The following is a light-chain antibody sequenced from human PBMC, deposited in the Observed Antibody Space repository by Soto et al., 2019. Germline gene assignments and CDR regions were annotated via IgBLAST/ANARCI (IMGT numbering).Light chain of an antibody. Sequence: QSALTQPASVSGSPGQSITISCTGTSSDVGGYNYVSWYQQHPGKAHKLMIYDVSNRPSGVSNRFSGSKSGNTASLTISGLQAEDEADYYCSSYTSSSTLEGVFGTGTKVTVL. CDR3: SSYTSSSTLEGV. V-gene: IGLV2-14*01. J-gene: IGLJ1*01. CDR1: SSDVGGYNY. CDR2: DVS.